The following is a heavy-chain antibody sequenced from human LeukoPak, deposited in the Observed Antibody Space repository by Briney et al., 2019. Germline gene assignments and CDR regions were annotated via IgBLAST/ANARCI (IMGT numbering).Heavy chain of an antibody. CDR2: ISSSGSTI. CDR1: GFTFGSYE. V-gene: IGHV3-48*03. CDR3: AELGITMIGGV. J-gene: IGHJ6*04. D-gene: IGHD3-10*02. Sequence: PGGSLTLSCKASGFTFGSYEMNWVRQAPGKGLEWVSYISSSGSTIYYADSVKGRFTISRDNAKNSLYLQMNSLRAEDTAVYYCAELGITMIGGVWGKGTTVTISS.